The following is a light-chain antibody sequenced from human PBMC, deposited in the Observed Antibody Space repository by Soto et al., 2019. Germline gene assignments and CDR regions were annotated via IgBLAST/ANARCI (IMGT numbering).Light chain of an antibody. Sequence: DIQMTQSPSTVSASVGDRVTITCRASQTVYSWLAWYQQKPGKAPKLLISEASTLQSGVPSRFAGSGSGTEFTLAISRLQPGDFATYYCQQYSSYSPYTFGQGTKVEI. CDR3: QQYSSYSPYT. J-gene: IGKJ2*01. CDR1: QTVYSW. CDR2: EAS. V-gene: IGKV1-5*03.